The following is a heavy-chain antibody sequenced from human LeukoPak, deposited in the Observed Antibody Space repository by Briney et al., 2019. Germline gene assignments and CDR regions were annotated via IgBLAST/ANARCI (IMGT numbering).Heavy chain of an antibody. J-gene: IGHJ6*03. CDR2: ISAYNGNT. D-gene: IGHD4-11*01. CDR3: ARSLVTTSFRYYYYYMDV. CDR1: GYTFTSYG. Sequence: ASVKVSCKASGYTFTSYGISWVRQAPGQGLEWMGWISAYNGNTNYAQKLQGRVTMTTDTSTRTAYMELRSLRSDDTAVYYCARSLVTTSFRYYYYYMDVWGKGTTLTVSS. V-gene: IGHV1-18*01.